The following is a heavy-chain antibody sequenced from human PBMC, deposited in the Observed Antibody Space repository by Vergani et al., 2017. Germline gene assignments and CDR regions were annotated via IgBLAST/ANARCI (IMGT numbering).Heavy chain of an antibody. V-gene: IGHV4-38-2*01. D-gene: IGHD2-2*01. Sequence: QVQLQESGPGLVKPSETLALTCAVSGYSISSGYYWGWIRQPPGKGLEWIGSIYHSGSTYYNPSLKSRVTISVDTSKNQFSLKLSSVTAADTAVYYCARGHGYCSXTSCYGIAVAGGVWWGQGTLVTVSS. J-gene: IGHJ4*02. CDR2: IYHSGST. CDR3: ARGHGYCSXTSCYGIAVAGGVW. CDR1: GYSISSGYY.